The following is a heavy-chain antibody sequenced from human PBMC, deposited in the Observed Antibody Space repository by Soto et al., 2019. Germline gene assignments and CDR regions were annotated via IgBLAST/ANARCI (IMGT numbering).Heavy chain of an antibody. Sequence: GGSLILSCAASGFTFGSYAMSWVRQAPGKGLEWVSAISGSGGSTYYADSVKGRFTISRDNSKNTLYLQMNSLRAEDTAVYYCAKDTRTYDFWSGYYLHWGQGTLVTVSS. V-gene: IGHV3-23*01. D-gene: IGHD3-3*01. CDR2: ISGSGGST. CDR3: AKDTRTYDFWSGYYLH. J-gene: IGHJ4*02. CDR1: GFTFGSYA.